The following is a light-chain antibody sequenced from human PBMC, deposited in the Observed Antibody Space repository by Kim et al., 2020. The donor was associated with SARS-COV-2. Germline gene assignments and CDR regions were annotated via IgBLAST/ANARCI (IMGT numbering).Light chain of an antibody. CDR1: SSNIESNT. V-gene: IGLV1-44*01. J-gene: IGLJ2*01. CDR2: SNH. CDR3: AAWDDSLNVVV. Sequence: GHGVTISCSGSSSNIESNTVNWYQQLPGTAPKRLIYSNHQRPSGVPDRFSGSKSGTSASLAISGLQSEDEADYYCAAWDDSLNVVVFGGGTQLTVL.